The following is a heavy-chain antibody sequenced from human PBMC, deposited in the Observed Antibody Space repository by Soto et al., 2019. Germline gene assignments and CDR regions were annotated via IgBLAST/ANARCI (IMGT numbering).Heavy chain of an antibody. D-gene: IGHD3-22*01. Sequence: GASVKVSCKASGYTFTSYAMHWVRQAPGQRLEWMGWINAGNGNTKYSQKFQGRVTITRDTSASTAYMELSSLRSEDTAVYYCARWDSSGYYYAFDIWGQGTMVTVSS. V-gene: IGHV1-3*01. J-gene: IGHJ3*02. CDR3: ARWDSSGYYYAFDI. CDR1: GYTFTSYA. CDR2: INAGNGNT.